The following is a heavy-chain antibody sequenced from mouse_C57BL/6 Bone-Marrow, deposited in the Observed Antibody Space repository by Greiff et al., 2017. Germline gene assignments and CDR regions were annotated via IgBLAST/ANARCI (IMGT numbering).Heavy chain of an antibody. V-gene: IGHV5-6*01. Sequence: EVQGVESGGDLVKPGGSLKLSCAASGFTFSSYGMSWVRQTPDKRLEWVATISSGGSYTYYPDSVKGRFTISRDNAKNTLYLQMSSLKSEDTAMYYCARRSRTGAMDYWGQGTSVTVSS. J-gene: IGHJ4*01. CDR1: GFTFSSYG. CDR3: ARRSRTGAMDY. CDR2: ISSGGSYT.